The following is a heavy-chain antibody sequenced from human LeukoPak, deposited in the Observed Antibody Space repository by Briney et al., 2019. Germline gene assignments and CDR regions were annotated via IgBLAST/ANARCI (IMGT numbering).Heavy chain of an antibody. V-gene: IGHV3-74*01. CDR2: INSDGSST. J-gene: IGHJ4*02. Sequence: PGGSLRLSCAASGFTFSSYWMHWVRQAPGKGLVWVSRINSDGSSTSYADSAKGRFTISRDNAKNTLYLQMNSLRAEDTAVYYCARLRPAALAVAGTGYFDYWGQGTLVTVSS. D-gene: IGHD6-19*01. CDR3: ARLRPAALAVAGTGYFDY. CDR1: GFTFSSYW.